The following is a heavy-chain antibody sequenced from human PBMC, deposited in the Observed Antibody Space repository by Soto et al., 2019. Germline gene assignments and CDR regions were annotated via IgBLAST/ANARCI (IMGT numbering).Heavy chain of an antibody. J-gene: IGHJ6*02. CDR3: ARAYCGGDCYPYYYYGMDV. D-gene: IGHD2-21*02. CDR2: IYYSGST. Sequence: PSETLSLTCTVSGGSISSGGYYWSWIRQHPGKGLEWIGYIYYSGSTYYNPSLKSRVTISVDTSKNQFSLKLSSVTAADTAVYYCARAYCGGDCYPYYYYGMDVWGQGATVTVSS. V-gene: IGHV4-31*03. CDR1: GGSISSGGYY.